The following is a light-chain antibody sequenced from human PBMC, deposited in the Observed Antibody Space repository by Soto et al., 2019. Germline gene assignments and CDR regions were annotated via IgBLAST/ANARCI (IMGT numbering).Light chain of an antibody. Sequence: EIVLTQSPGTLSLSPGERATLSCRASQSVTNNYLAWYQQKTGQTPRLIVYLASSRAPAIPDRFSGGGSGTHFTLTIRRVEPEDFAVYYCQQYGSSPWTFGQGTKVEIK. J-gene: IGKJ1*01. CDR2: LAS. CDR3: QQYGSSPWT. CDR1: QSVTNNY. V-gene: IGKV3-20*01.